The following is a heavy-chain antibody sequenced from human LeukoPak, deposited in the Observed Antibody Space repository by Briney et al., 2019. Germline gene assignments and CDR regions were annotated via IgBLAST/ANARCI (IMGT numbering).Heavy chain of an antibody. Sequence: GSLRLSCAAYGFTFSSYAMHWVRQAPGKGLEWVAVISYDGSNKYYADSVKGRFTISRDNSKNTLYLQMNSLRAEDTAVYYCARDLYYGDYLLVWGQGTMVTVSS. CDR1: GFTFSSYA. D-gene: IGHD4-17*01. J-gene: IGHJ3*01. V-gene: IGHV3-30-3*01. CDR2: ISYDGSNK. CDR3: ARDLYYGDYLLV.